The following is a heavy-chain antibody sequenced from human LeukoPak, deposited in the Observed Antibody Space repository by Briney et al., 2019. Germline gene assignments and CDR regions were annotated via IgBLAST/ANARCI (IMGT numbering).Heavy chain of an antibody. Sequence: SVKVSCKASGYTFTSYGISWVRQAPGQGLEWMGGIIPIFGTANYAQKFQGRVTMTRDTSTSTVYMELSSLRSEDTAVYYCARDGRGMDVWGQGTTVTVSS. CDR2: IIPIFGTA. CDR3: ARDGRGMDV. J-gene: IGHJ6*02. V-gene: IGHV1-69*05. CDR1: GYTFTSYG.